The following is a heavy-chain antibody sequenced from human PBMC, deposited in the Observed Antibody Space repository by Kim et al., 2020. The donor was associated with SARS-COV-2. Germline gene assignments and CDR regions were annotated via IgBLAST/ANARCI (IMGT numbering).Heavy chain of an antibody. J-gene: IGHJ5*02. CDR1: GGSISSYY. D-gene: IGHD6-13*01. Sequence: SETLSLTCTVSGGSISSYYWSWIRQPPGKGLEWIGYIYYSGSTNYNPSLKSRVTISVDTSKNQFSLKLSSVTAADTAVYYCARDRSKRIAAAATGWFDPWGQGTLVTVSS. CDR2: IYYSGST. CDR3: ARDRSKRIAAAATGWFDP. V-gene: IGHV4-59*01.